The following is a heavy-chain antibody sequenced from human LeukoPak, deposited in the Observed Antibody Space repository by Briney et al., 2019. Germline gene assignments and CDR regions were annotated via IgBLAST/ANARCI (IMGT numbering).Heavy chain of an antibody. J-gene: IGHJ3*02. V-gene: IGHV4-31*03. Sequence: SETLSLTCTVSGGSISSGGYYWSWIRQHPGKGLEWIGYIYYSGSTYYNPSLKSRVTISVDTSKNQFSLKLSSVTAADTAVYYCARGRDYYDSSGYFGASAFDIWGQGTMVTVSS. CDR2: IYYSGST. CDR3: ARGRDYYDSSGYFGASAFDI. D-gene: IGHD3-22*01. CDR1: GGSISSGGYY.